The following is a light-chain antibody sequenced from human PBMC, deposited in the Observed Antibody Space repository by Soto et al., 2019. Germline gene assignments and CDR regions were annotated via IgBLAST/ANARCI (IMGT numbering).Light chain of an antibody. V-gene: IGKV3-20*01. CDR2: GAS. Sequence: EIVLTQSPGTLSLSTGERATLSCRASQSVSSSYLAWYQQKPGQAPRLLIYGASSRATGIPDRFSGSGSGTDFTLTISRLEPEDFAVYYCQQYVSSFTFGQGTRLEN. J-gene: IGKJ5*01. CDR1: QSVSSSY. CDR3: QQYVSSFT.